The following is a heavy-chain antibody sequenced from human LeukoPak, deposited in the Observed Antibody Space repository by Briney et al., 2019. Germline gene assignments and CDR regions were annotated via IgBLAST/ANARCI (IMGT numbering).Heavy chain of an antibody. CDR2: IIPIFGTA. CDR1: GGTFSSYA. CDR3: AREESSRLSAWFDP. V-gene: IGHV1-69*01. D-gene: IGHD6-13*01. J-gene: IGHJ5*02. Sequence: SVKVSCKASGGTFSSYAISWVRQAPGQGLEWMGGIIPIFGTANYAQKFLGRVTITADESTSTAYMELSSLRSEDTAVYYCAREESSRLSAWFDPWGQGTLVTVSS.